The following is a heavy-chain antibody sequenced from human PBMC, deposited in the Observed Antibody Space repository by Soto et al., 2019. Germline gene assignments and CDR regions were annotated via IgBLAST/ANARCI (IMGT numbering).Heavy chain of an antibody. CDR3: ARVSSGVTSRAPADS. Sequence: GGSLRLSCSASGFTFSDRGFHWVRQAPGKGLEWVAVISYDGSDKYYADSVKGRFTISRDNSKKTLYLQMTSLRADDTAVYYCARVSSGVTSRAPADSWGQATLVTVSS. J-gene: IGHJ5*02. D-gene: IGHD3-10*01. CDR1: GFTFSDRG. CDR2: ISYDGSDK. V-gene: IGHV3-30*03.